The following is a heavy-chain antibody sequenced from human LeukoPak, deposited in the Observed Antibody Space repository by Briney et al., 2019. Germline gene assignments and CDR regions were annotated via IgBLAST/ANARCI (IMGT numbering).Heavy chain of an antibody. Sequence: GGSLRLSCAASGFTFSSYWMNWVRQAPGKGLEWVANTKHDGSEKYYVDSVKGRFTISRDNAKNSLYLQMNSLRAEDTAVYYCARERYDAFDIWGQGTMVTVSS. D-gene: IGHD4-17*01. CDR2: TKHDGSEK. CDR1: GFTFSSYW. V-gene: IGHV3-7*04. J-gene: IGHJ3*02. CDR3: ARERYDAFDI.